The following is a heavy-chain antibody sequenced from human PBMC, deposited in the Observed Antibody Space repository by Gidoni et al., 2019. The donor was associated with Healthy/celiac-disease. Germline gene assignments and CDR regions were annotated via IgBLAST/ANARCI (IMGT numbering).Heavy chain of an antibody. D-gene: IGHD2-15*01. Sequence: EVQLVESGGGLVQPGGSLILSCAASVFTFSSYSMNWVRQAPGKGLEWVSYISSSSSTIYYAESVKGRFTISRDNAKNSLYLQMNSLRAEDTAVHYCARAPSIVVVVAALDYWGQGTLVTVSS. CDR2: ISSSSSTI. CDR3: ARAPSIVVVVAALDY. CDR1: VFTFSSYS. V-gene: IGHV3-48*01. J-gene: IGHJ4*02.